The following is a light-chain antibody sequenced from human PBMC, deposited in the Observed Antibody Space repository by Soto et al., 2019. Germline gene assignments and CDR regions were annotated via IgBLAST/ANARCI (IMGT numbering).Light chain of an antibody. V-gene: IGKV3-20*01. CDR1: QTVRNNY. CDR3: QQFSSYPLT. CDR2: DAS. Sequence: ENMLTQFPVTLSLYPGERATLSCRASQTVRNNYLAWYQQKPGQAPRLLIYDASSRATGIPDRFSGGGSGTDFTLTISRLEPEDFAVYYCQQFSSYPLTFGGGTNV. J-gene: IGKJ4*01.